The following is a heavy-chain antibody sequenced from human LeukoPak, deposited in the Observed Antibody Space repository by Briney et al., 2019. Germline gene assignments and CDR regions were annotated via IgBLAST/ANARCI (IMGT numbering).Heavy chain of an antibody. CDR3: AKTHCYVSSGVPGDY. CDR2: ISHDGSNP. Sequence: GSLRLSCAASGFTFSSYGMHWVRQAPGKGLEWVAVISHDGSNPYYADSVKGRFTISRDNSKNTLYLQMSSLRAEATAVYYCAKTHCYVSSGVPGDYWGQGTLVTVSS. J-gene: IGHJ4*02. CDR1: GFTFSSYG. D-gene: IGHD3-22*01. V-gene: IGHV3-30*18.